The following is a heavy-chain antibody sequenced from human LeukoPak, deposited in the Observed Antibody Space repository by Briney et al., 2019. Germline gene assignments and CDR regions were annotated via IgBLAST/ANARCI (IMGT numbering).Heavy chain of an antibody. CDR3: SRDRPHNWFDP. J-gene: IGHJ5*02. Sequence: GGSLRLSCAASGFTFNNHWMHWVRQVPGKGLEWVSRIDNDGSNTIYADSVKARFTISRDNAKNTLYLQMNSLRAEDTAMYYCSRDRPHNWFDPWVQGTLVTVSS. V-gene: IGHV3-74*01. CDR2: IDNDGSNT. CDR1: GFTFNNHW.